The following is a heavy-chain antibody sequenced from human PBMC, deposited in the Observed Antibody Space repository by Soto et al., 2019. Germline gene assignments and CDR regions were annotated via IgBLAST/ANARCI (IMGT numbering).Heavy chain of an antibody. CDR2: IFSGGDT. J-gene: IGHJ4*02. CDR1: GLTVSRKS. V-gene: IGHV3-66*01. CDR3: ATDPFGSVSNLDY. D-gene: IGHD6-19*01. Sequence: VRLVESGGGLAQPGTSLRLSCAVSGLTVSRKSMMWVRQAPGKGLEWASIIFSGGDTYYADSVNGRFAISRDNSKNMVFLQMNSLRAEDTAVYYCATDPFGSVSNLDYWGQGTLVTVSS.